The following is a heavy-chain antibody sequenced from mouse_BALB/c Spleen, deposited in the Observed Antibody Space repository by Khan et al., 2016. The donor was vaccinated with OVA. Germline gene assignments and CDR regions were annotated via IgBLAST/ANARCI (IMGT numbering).Heavy chain of an antibody. Sequence: QLQQSGAELAKPGASVKMSCKASGYTFTNYWMHWVKQRPGQGLEWIGYIDPSTTYTDYNQKFKDKATLTADKSSRTAYMQLSSLTSEDSAVYYCVXHGSSSAWFTYWGQGTLVTVSA. V-gene: IGHV1-7*01. CDR3: VXHGSSSAWFTY. CDR2: IDPSTTYT. D-gene: IGHD1-1*01. CDR1: GYTFTNYW. J-gene: IGHJ3*01.